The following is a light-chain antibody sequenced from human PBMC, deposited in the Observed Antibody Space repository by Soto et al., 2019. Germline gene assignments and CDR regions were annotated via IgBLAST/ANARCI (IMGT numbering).Light chain of an antibody. V-gene: IGKV4-1*01. J-gene: IGKJ4*01. CDR3: QQCYSAPLT. CDR1: QSLLSRADNKNY. Sequence: DIVMTQSPDSLAVSLGERATIHCKSRQSLLSRADNKNYLVWYQQRPGQPPRLLISWASTRASGVPDRFSGSGSGTDCTLTVSSLQPEDVAGYYCQQCYSAPLTFGGGIKVEIK. CDR2: WAS.